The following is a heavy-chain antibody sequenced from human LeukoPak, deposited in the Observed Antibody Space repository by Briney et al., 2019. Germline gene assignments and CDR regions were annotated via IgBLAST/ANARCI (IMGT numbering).Heavy chain of an antibody. V-gene: IGHV1-46*01. CDR2: VNPSGGST. J-gene: IGHJ4*02. CDR3: ARGGRMTTVVTYYFDY. Sequence: GASVKVSCKASGHSFTNYYIHWVRQAPGQGLEWMGIVNPSGGSTTYAQEFQGRVTMTRDTSTSTVYMDLSSLRSDDTAVYFCARGGRMTTVVTYYFDYWGQGTLVTVSS. CDR1: GHSFTNYY. D-gene: IGHD4-23*01.